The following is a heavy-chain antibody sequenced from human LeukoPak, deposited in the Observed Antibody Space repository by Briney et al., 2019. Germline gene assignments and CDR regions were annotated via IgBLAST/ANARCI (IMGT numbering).Heavy chain of an antibody. CDR1: GGSFTGYY. CDR3: ANWYYYGSGNSPRRGPPFDY. V-gene: IGHV4-34*01. D-gene: IGHD3-10*01. Sequence: SETLSLTCAVYGGSFTGYYWSWIRQPPGKGLEWIGEINQSGRTNCNPSLKSRVTISADTSKNQFSLKLSSVIAADTAVYYCANWYYYGSGNSPRRGPPFDYWGQGTLVTVSS. J-gene: IGHJ4*02. CDR2: INQSGRT.